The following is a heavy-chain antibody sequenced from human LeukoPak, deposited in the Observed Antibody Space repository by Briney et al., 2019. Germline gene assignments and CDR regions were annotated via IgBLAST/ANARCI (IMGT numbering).Heavy chain of an antibody. CDR3: AKSLLTTATGTGRAFDI. CDR2: LGGEQSGSWT. V-gene: IGHV3-23*01. J-gene: IGHJ3*02. CDR1: GFTFSNYP. Sequence: QSGGSLRLSCAASGFTFSNYPMGWVRQAPGKGLEWLSALGGEQSGSWTKSADPVKGRFTISRDNSKNTLYLQMNSLRAEDSAEYYCAKSLLTTATGTGRAFDIWGQGTMVTVSA. D-gene: IGHD1-1*01.